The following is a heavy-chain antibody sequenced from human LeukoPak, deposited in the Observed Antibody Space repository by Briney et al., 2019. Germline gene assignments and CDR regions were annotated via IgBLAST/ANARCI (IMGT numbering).Heavy chain of an antibody. J-gene: IGHJ4*02. CDR3: AKAPPYTKYFDY. V-gene: IGHV3-23*01. CDR2: ISNSGDAT. CDR1: GFIFSNYA. Sequence: GGSLRLSCAGSGFIFSNYAMSWVRQAPGQGLEWVSTISNSGDATFYADAVKGRFTISRDNSKNTLHLQMYSLRAEDTAIYYCAKAPPYTKYFDYWGQGTLLTVSS. D-gene: IGHD1-1*01.